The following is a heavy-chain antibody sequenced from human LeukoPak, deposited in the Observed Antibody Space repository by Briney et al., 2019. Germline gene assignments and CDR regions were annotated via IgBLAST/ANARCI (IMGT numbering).Heavy chain of an antibody. CDR1: GFSFNKYA. D-gene: IGHD4/OR15-4a*01. Sequence: GGSLRLSCVGSGFSFNKYAASWVRQAPGKGLEWVSSITSSSSSIYSADSVKGRLTISRDNAKNSPYLEMNSLRDEDTAVYYCARDLAWGAYWGQGTLVTVSS. J-gene: IGHJ4*02. CDR2: ITSSSSSI. V-gene: IGHV3-21*01. CDR3: ARDLAWGAY.